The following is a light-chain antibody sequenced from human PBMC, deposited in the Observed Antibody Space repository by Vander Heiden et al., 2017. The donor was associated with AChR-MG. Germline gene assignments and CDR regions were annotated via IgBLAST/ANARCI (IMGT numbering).Light chain of an antibody. CDR2: EGS. CDR3: CSYAGSSTYV. Sequence: QSALTQPASVSGSPGPSITISCPGTSSDVGSYNHVSWYQQHPGKAPKLMIYEGSKRPSGVSNRFSGSKSGNTASLTISGLQAEDEADYYCCSYAGSSTYVFGTGTKVTVL. J-gene: IGLJ1*01. CDR1: SSDVGSYNH. V-gene: IGLV2-23*01.